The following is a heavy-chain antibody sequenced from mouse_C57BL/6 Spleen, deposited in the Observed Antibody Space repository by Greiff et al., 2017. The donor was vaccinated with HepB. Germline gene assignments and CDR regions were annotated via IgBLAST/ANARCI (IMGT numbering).Heavy chain of an antibody. Sequence: EVQGVESGGGLVQPKGSLKLSCAASGFSFNTYAMNWVRQAPGKGLDWVARIRSKSNNYATYYADSVKDRFTISRDDSESMLYLQMNNLKTEDTAMYYCVRELEAMDYWGQGTSVTVSS. CDR3: VRELEAMDY. D-gene: IGHD3-3*01. V-gene: IGHV10-1*01. J-gene: IGHJ4*01. CDR2: IRSKSNNYAT. CDR1: GFSFNTYA.